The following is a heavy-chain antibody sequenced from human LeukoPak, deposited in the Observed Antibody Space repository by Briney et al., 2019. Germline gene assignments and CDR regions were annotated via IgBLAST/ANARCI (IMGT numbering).Heavy chain of an antibody. D-gene: IGHD2-2*01. J-gene: IGHJ4*02. Sequence: PSGTLSLTCAVSGDSISSSNWWSWVRQPPGKGLEWIGEIYHSGRTNYNPSLKSRVTISVDKSKNQFSLKLSSVTAADTAVYYCARDAPYCSSTSCPPGYWGQGTLVTVSS. CDR2: IYHSGRT. V-gene: IGHV4-4*02. CDR1: GDSISSSNW. CDR3: ARDAPYCSSTSCPPGY.